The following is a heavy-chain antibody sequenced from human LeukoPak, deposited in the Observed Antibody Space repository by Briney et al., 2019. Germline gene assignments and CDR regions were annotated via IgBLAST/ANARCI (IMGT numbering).Heavy chain of an antibody. CDR1: GGSISSGDYY. CDR3: ARGPYYYDSSGYSFDY. J-gene: IGHJ4*02. Sequence: PSETLSLTCTVSGGSISSGDYYWSWIRQPPGKGLEWIGYIYYSGSTYYNPSLKSRVTMSVDTSKNQFSLKLSSVTAADTAVYYCARGPYYYDSSGYSFDYWGQGTLVTVSS. V-gene: IGHV4-30-4*01. CDR2: IYYSGST. D-gene: IGHD3-22*01.